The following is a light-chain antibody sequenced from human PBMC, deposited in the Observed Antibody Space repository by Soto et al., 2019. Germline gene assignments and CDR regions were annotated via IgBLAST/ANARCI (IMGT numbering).Light chain of an antibody. CDR1: SSNIGVNT. CDR3: ASWDGSLNGWV. V-gene: IGLV1-44*01. Sequence: QSVVTQPPSASGTPGQGVTISCSGSSSNIGVNTVNWYQQLPGTAPKLLIYSNNLRPSGVPDRFSGSKSGTSASLAISGLQSEDEADYHCASWDGSLNGWVFGGGTKLTVL. J-gene: IGLJ3*02. CDR2: SNN.